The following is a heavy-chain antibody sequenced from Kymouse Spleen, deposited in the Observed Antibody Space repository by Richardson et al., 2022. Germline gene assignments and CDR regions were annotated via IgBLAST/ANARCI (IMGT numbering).Heavy chain of an antibody. CDR1: GFTFDDYA. J-gene: IGHJ6*02. V-gene: IGHV3-9*01. CDR3: AKDPLRYAPTLYYYYYGMDV. Sequence: EVQLVESGGGLVQPGRSLRLSCAASGFTFDDYAMHWVRQAPGKGLEWVSGISWNSGSIGYADSVKGRFTISRDNAKNSLYLQMNSLRAEDTALYYCAKDPLRYAPTLYYYYYGMDVWGQGTTVTVSS. D-gene: IGHD3-9*01. CDR2: ISWNSGSI.